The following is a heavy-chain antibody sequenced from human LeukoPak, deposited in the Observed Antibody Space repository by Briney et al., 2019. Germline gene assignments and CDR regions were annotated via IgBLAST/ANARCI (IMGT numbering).Heavy chain of an antibody. V-gene: IGHV3-21*01. CDR1: GFTFSSCA. CDR2: ISSSATYR. D-gene: IGHD4-11*01. CDR3: ARVDYRGGGYFMDV. Sequence: PGGSLRLSCAASGFTFSSCAMSWVRQAPGKGLEWVSSISSSATYRYYADSVNGRFTISRDDPKNSLYLQMNSLRAEDTAVYYCARVDYRGGGYFMDVWGRGTPVTVSS. J-gene: IGHJ6*03.